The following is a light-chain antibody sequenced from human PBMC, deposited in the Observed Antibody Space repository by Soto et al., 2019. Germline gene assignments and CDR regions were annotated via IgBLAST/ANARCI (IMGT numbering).Light chain of an antibody. J-gene: IGLJ2*01. V-gene: IGLV1-47*01. CDR1: SSNIGSSY. Sequence: QSVLTQPPSASGTPGQRVTISCSGSSSNIGSSYIHWYQQLPGTAPKLLIYKHNQRPSGVPDRFSGSTSGTSASLAISGLRPEDEADYYCAAWDDSLNGLAFGGGTKLTVL. CDR2: KHN. CDR3: AAWDDSLNGLA.